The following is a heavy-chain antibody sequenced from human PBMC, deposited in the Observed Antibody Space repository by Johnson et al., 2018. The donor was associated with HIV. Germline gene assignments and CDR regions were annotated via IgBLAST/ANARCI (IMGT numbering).Heavy chain of an antibody. CDR3: AKDEQWLNDAFDI. V-gene: IGHV3-23*04. CDR1: AFTFSSYA. Sequence: MLLVESGGGLVQPGGSLRLSCAASAFTFSSYAMSWVRQAPGKGLEWVSIITGSGGSTYYADSVQGRFTISRDNSENTLYLQMNSLRAEDTAVYYCAKDEQWLNDAFDIWGQGTMVTVSS. J-gene: IGHJ3*02. D-gene: IGHD6-19*01. CDR2: ITGSGGST.